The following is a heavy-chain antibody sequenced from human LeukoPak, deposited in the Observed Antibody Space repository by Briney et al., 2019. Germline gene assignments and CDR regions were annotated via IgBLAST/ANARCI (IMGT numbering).Heavy chain of an antibody. CDR3: ARDASFCDSGTCHTTHIDW. V-gene: IGHV1-2*02. CDR1: GYTFSGYF. D-gene: IGHD1-1*01. Sequence: ASVKVSCQTSGYTFSGYFIHWVRQAPGQGLEWMGWINPRSGDTKYAQKFDGRVTMTRDTSVKIMYMQLNNLTSDDAAVYYCARDASFCDSGTCHTTHIDWWGQGSPVIVSS. CDR2: INPRSGDT. J-gene: IGHJ4*02.